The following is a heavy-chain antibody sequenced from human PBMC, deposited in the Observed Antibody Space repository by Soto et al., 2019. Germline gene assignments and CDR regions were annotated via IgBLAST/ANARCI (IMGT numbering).Heavy chain of an antibody. V-gene: IGHV1-46*01. J-gene: IGHJ5*02. Sequence: GASVKVSCKAPGDTFTSYYLNWVRQAPGQGLEWMGVINPHGGSTKYAQKFQGRITKTRDTSRSTVYMELSSLRSDDTAIYYCARSSGGNFGIIIEGSNWFDPWGQGTLVTVSS. CDR1: GDTFTSYY. CDR2: INPHGGST. D-gene: IGHD3-3*01. CDR3: ARSSGGNFGIIIEGSNWFDP.